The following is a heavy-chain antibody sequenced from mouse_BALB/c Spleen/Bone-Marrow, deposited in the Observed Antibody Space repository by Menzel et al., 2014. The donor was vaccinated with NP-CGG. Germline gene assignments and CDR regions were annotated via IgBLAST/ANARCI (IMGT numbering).Heavy chain of an antibody. CDR2: IVPSSGYA. D-gene: IGHD4-1*01. J-gene: IGHJ3*01. CDR1: GYTFTTYT. CDR3: AREARTGAWFAY. Sequence: QVQLQQSGAELARPGASVKMSCKAPGYTFTTYTIQWVKRGPGQGLEWIGYIVPSSGYADYNQKFKDKTSLTADKSSNTAYIQLSSLTSADSAVYYCAREARTGAWFAYWGQGTLVTVSA. V-gene: IGHV1-4*02.